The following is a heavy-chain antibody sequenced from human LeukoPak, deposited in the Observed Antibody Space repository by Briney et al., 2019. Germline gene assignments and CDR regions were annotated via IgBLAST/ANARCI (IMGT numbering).Heavy chain of an antibody. D-gene: IGHD3-16*01. J-gene: IGHJ5*02. CDR1: GGSFSGYY. CDR3: VRGRALGT. CDR2: INHSGST. V-gene: IGHV4-34*01. Sequence: PSETLSLTCAVYGGSFSGYYWSWIRQPPGKGLEWIGEINHSGSTNYNPSLKSRVTISVDTSKNQFSLKLSSVTAADTAVYYCVRGRALGTWGQGTLVTVSS.